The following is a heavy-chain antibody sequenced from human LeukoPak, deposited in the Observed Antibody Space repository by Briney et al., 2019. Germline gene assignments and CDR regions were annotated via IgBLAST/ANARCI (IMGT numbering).Heavy chain of an antibody. CDR1: GFTFDDYG. Sequence: GGSLRLSCAASGFTFDDYGMSWVRQAPGKGLEWVSSISGSSSYIYYADSVKGRFSISRDNAKNSLYLQMNSLRAEDTAVYYCARAKNRGYSYGYGFEDYWGQGTLVTVSS. D-gene: IGHD5-18*01. CDR2: ISGSSSYI. J-gene: IGHJ4*02. V-gene: IGHV3-21*04. CDR3: ARAKNRGYSYGYGFEDY.